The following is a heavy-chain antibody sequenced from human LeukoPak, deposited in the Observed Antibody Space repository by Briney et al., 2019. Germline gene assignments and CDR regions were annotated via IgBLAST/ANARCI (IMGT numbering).Heavy chain of an antibody. Sequence: GGSLRLSRAASGFTVSSNYMSWVRQAPGKGLEWVSVIYSGGSTYYADSVKGRFTISRDNSKNTLYLQMNSLRAEDTAVYYCAVVVPAASTFDYWGQGTLVTVSS. CDR1: GFTVSSNY. CDR2: IYSGGST. V-gene: IGHV3-66*02. CDR3: AVVVPAASTFDY. J-gene: IGHJ4*02. D-gene: IGHD2-2*01.